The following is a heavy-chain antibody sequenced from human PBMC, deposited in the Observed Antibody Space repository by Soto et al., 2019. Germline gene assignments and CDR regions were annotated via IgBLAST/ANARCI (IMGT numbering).Heavy chain of an antibody. J-gene: IGHJ4*02. CDR3: AKDKPAAGSQWLVPI. CDR2: ISDDGGST. D-gene: IGHD6-19*01. CDR1: GFTFSSCA. Sequence: GGSLRLSCAASGFTFSSCAMTWVRQAPGMGLQWVSAISDDGGSTYYADSVRGRFTISRDNSKNTLYLQLNSLGAEDTAVYYCAKDKPAAGSQWLVPIWGRGTLVTVSS. V-gene: IGHV3-23*01.